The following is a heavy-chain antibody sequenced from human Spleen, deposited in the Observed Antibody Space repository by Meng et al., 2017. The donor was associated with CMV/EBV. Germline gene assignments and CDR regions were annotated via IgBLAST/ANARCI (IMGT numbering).Heavy chain of an antibody. CDR1: GYTFTAHY. Sequence: ASVKVSCKASGYTFTAHYFHWVRQAPGQGLEWMGWINPNSGGTNYAQKFQGRVTMTRDTSISTAYMELSRLRSDDTAVYYCARTENYYGSGSYNYWGQGTLVTVSS. D-gene: IGHD3-10*01. J-gene: IGHJ4*02. V-gene: IGHV1-2*02. CDR3: ARTENYYGSGSYNY. CDR2: INPNSGGT.